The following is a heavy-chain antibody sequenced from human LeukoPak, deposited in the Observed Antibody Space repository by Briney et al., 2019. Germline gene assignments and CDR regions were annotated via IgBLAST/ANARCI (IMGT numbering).Heavy chain of an antibody. CDR2: ISGSGGST. V-gene: IGHV3-23*01. D-gene: IGHD2-15*01. Sequence: GGSLRLSCAASGFTFDDYGMSWVRQAPGKGLEWVSAISGSGGSTYYADSVKGRFTISRDNSKNTLYLQMNSLRAEDTAVYYCAKAPSYCSGGSCPPNNWGQGTLVTVSS. J-gene: IGHJ4*02. CDR1: GFTFDDYG. CDR3: AKAPSYCSGGSCPPNN.